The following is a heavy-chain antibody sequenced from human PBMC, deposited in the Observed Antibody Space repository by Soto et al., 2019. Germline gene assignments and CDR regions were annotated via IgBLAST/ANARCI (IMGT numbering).Heavy chain of an antibody. Sequence: GGSLRLSCAASGLTFSSYWMTWVRQPPGKGLEWVANIKEDGSEKYYVDSVKGRFTISRDNAKNSLYLEMNSLRAEDTAVYYCARGQDGYNPLFDYWGQGTLVTVSS. D-gene: IGHD5-18*01. CDR2: IKEDGSEK. CDR3: ARGQDGYNPLFDY. V-gene: IGHV3-7*01. J-gene: IGHJ4*02. CDR1: GLTFSSYW.